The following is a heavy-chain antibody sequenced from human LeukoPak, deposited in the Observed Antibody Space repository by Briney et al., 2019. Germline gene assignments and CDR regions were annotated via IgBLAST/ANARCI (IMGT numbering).Heavy chain of an antibody. Sequence: LSLTCXVSGXSISSSSYYWGWLRQPPGRGVEGIGSIYYSGSTYYNPSLKSRVTISVDTSKNQFSLKLSSVTAADTAVYYCARGYYYDTDYWGQGTLVTVSS. CDR2: IYYSGST. D-gene: IGHD3-22*01. V-gene: IGHV4-39*07. J-gene: IGHJ4*02. CDR3: ARGYYYDTDY. CDR1: GXSISSSSYY.